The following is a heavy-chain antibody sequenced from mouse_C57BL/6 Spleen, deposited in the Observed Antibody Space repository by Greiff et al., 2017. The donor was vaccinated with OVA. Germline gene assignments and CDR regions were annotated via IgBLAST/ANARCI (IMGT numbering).Heavy chain of an antibody. CDR3: TPYDYDGAWFAD. J-gene: IGHJ3*01. D-gene: IGHD2-4*01. Sequence: VQLQQSGAELVRPGASVKLSCTASGFNIKDYYMHWVKQRPDQGLEWIGRIDPEDGDSEYAPQFQGKATMTADTSSNTAYLQLSSLTSEDTAVYYCTPYDYDGAWFADWGQGTLVTVSA. CDR1: GFNIKDYY. V-gene: IGHV14-1*01. CDR2: IDPEDGDS.